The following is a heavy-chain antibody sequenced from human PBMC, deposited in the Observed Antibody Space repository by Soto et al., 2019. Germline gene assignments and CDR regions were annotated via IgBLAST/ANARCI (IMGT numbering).Heavy chain of an antibody. D-gene: IGHD3-10*01. CDR2: ISSSSSYI. CDR1: GFTFSSYS. J-gene: IGHJ6*02. Sequence: EVQLVESGGGLVKPGGSLRLSCAASGFTFSSYSMNWVRQAPGKGLEWVSSISSSSSYIYYADSVKGRFTISRDNAKNSLCLQMNCLRAEDPAVYYCANLVGLWFGELLPRYYYYGMDVWGQGTTVTVSS. CDR3: ANLVGLWFGELLPRYYYYGMDV. V-gene: IGHV3-21*01.